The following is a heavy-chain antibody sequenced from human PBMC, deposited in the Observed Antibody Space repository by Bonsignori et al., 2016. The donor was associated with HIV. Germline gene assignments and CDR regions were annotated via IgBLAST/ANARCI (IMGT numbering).Heavy chain of an antibody. Sequence: WIRQPPGKGLEWIGRIYTSGSTNYNPSLKSRVTMSVDTSKNQFSLKLSSVTAADTAVYYCARDGGWDTAMVVFDYWGQGTLVTVSS. J-gene: IGHJ4*02. CDR3: ARDGGWDTAMVVFDY. V-gene: IGHV4-4*07. CDR2: IYTSGST. D-gene: IGHD5-18*01.